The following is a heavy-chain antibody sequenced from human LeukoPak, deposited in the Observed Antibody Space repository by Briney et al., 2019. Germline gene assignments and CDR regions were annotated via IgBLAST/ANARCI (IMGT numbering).Heavy chain of an antibody. CDR3: VRGEVPYGMDV. J-gene: IGHJ6*02. V-gene: IGHV1-2*02. CDR2: INTNSGGT. CDR1: GYTFTGYY. Sequence: ASVNVSCKASGYTFTGYYIHWVRQAPGQGLEWMGWINTNSGGTRYSQKFQGRVTVTRDTSISTAYMEVTSLRSDDTAVYYCVRGEVPYGMDVWGQGTTVTVPS.